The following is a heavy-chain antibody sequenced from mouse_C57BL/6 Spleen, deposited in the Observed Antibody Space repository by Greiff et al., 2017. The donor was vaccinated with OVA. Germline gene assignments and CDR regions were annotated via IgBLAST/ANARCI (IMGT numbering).Heavy chain of an antibody. D-gene: IGHD2-2*01. Sequence: VQLQQSGAELVKPGASVKISCKASGYAFSSYWMNWVKQRPGKGLEWIGQIYPGDGDTNYNGKFKGKATLTADNSSSTAFMHLSSVTSADSAVYFCARFGSYYFDYWGQGTTLTVSS. CDR1: GYAFSSYW. J-gene: IGHJ2*01. V-gene: IGHV1-80*01. CDR2: IYPGDGDT. CDR3: ARFGSYYFDY.